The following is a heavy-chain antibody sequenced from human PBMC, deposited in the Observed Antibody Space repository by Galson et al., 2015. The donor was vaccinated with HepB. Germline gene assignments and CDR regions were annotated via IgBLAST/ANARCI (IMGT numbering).Heavy chain of an antibody. CDR2: ISAYNGNT. V-gene: IGHV1-18*01. J-gene: IGHJ4*02. CDR3: ARDLNPLLYVWGSYRRPGY. Sequence: SVKVSCKASGYTFTSYGISWVRQAPGRGLEWMGWISAYNGNTNYAQKLQGRVTMTTDTSTSTAYMELRSLRSDDTAVYYCARDLNPLLYVWGSYRRPGYWGQGTLVTVSS. CDR1: GYTFTSYG. D-gene: IGHD3-16*02.